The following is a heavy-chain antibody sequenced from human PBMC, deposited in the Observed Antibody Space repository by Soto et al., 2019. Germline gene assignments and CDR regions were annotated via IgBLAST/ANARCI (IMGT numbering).Heavy chain of an antibody. CDR3: ARVYSYYDFWSGMDV. CDR2: ISSSGSTI. J-gene: IGHJ6*02. CDR1: GFTFSDYY. Sequence: GGSLRLSCAASGFTFSDYYMSWIRQAPGKGLEWVSYISSSGSTIYYADSVKGRFTISRDNAKNSLYLQMNSLRAEDTAVYYCARVYSYYDFWSGMDVWGQGTTVTVSS. D-gene: IGHD3-3*01. V-gene: IGHV3-11*01.